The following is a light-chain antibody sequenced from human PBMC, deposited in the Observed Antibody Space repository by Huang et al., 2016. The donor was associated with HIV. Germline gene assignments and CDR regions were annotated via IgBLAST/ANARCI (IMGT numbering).Light chain of an antibody. CDR1: QSILYTSKNKNY. J-gene: IGKJ1*01. Sequence: DIVMTQSPDSLTVSLGERATINCKSSQSILYTSKNKNYLSWFQQKQGQPPKLLIYWASTRESGVPDRFSGSGSGTDFTLTISGLQAEDVAVYYCQQYFSTPRTFGQGTRVEIK. CDR3: QQYFSTPRT. V-gene: IGKV4-1*01. CDR2: WAS.